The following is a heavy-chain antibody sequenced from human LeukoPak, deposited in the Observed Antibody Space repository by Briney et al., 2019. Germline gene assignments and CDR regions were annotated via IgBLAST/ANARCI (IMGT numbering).Heavy chain of an antibody. J-gene: IGHJ5*02. CDR3: ATDRPYITSWYGCSTP. D-gene: IGHD3-10*01. CDR1: GFTFSSYA. Sequence: GGSLRLSCAASGFTFSSYAMHWVRQAPGKGLEWVAVISYDGSNKYYADSVKGRFTISRDNSKNTLYLQMNSLRAEDTAVYYCATDRPYITSWYGCSTPWGQGTLVTVSS. CDR2: ISYDGSNK. V-gene: IGHV3-30*04.